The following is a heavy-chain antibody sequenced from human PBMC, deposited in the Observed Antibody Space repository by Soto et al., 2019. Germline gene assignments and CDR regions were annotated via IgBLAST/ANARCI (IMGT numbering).Heavy chain of an antibody. D-gene: IGHD5-12*01. CDR2: IYTSGST. V-gene: IGHV4-4*07. Sequence: PXETLSLTCTVSGYSISSYYRSWIRQPAGKGLEWIGRIYTSGSTNYNPSLKSRVTMSVDTSKNQFSLKLSSVTAADTAVYYCARGASRRDGYNFDYWRQGTLVTVSS. CDR1: GYSISSYY. CDR3: ARGASRRDGYNFDY. J-gene: IGHJ4*02.